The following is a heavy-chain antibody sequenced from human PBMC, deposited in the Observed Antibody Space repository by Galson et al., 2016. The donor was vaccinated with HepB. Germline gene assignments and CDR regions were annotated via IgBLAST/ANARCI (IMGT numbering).Heavy chain of an antibody. CDR1: GFNFSNYA. CDR3: AKGYGYFDS. J-gene: IGHJ4*02. CDR2: ISGNGETI. V-gene: IGHV3-23*01. Sequence: SLRLSCAASGFNFSNYAMTWVRQAPGKGLEWVSTISGNGETIFYADSVKGRFSISRDNSKNTLSLQMNSLRAEDTAVYYCAKGYGYFDSWGQGTLVTVSS. D-gene: IGHD4-17*01.